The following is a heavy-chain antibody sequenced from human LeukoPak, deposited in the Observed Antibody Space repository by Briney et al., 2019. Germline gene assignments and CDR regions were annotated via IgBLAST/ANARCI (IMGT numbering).Heavy chain of an antibody. CDR1: GGSISSGSYY. D-gene: IGHD3-10*01. J-gene: IGHJ5*02. CDR2: IYSSGST. CDR3: AREGLNMVRGVIPKEAWGWFDP. Sequence: SETLSLTCTVSGGSISSGSYYWNWIRQPAGKGLEWIGRIYSSGSTNYNPSLKSRVTISVDTSKNQFSLKLNSVTAADTAVYYCAREGLNMVRGVIPKEAWGWFDPWGQGTLVTVSS. V-gene: IGHV4-61*02.